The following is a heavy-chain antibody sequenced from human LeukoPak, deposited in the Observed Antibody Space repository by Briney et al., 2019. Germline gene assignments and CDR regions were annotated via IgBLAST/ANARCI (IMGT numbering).Heavy chain of an antibody. Sequence: GGSLRLSCAASGFTFSDYYMSWIRQAPGKGLEWVSYISSSGSTIYYADSVKGRFTISRDNAKNSLYLQMNSLRAEDTAVYYCARDLQDLFCSGGSCYSYFDYWGQGTLVTVSS. CDR3: ARDLQDLFCSGGSCYSYFDY. CDR2: ISSSGSTI. J-gene: IGHJ4*02. CDR1: GFTFSDYY. V-gene: IGHV3-11*04. D-gene: IGHD2-15*01.